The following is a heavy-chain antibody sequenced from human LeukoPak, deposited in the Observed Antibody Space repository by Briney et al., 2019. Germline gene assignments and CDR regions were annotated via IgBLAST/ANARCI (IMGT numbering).Heavy chain of an antibody. CDR2: IYPADSDV. D-gene: IGHD1-26*01. Sequence: GESPKISCEASGFDFTRYWIGWVRQVSGKGLEWMGTIYPADSDVRYSRPFQGQVTISADKSMNTAYLQRSSLEASDTAIYFCARHEQWEGRFDYWGQGTLVTVSS. J-gene: IGHJ4*02. CDR1: GFDFTRYW. CDR3: ARHEQWEGRFDY. V-gene: IGHV5-51*01.